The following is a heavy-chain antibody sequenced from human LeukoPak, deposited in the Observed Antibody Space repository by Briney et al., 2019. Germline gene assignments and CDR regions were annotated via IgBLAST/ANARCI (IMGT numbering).Heavy chain of an antibody. Sequence: PGRSLRLSCAASRFTFSSYGMHWVRQAPGKGLEWVAVIWYDGSNKYYADSVKGRFTISRDNSRNTLSLQMTSLRAEDTAVYYCAKDSRGWQWVAEFDYWGQGTLVTVSS. CDR2: IWYDGSNK. V-gene: IGHV3-33*06. J-gene: IGHJ4*02. D-gene: IGHD6-19*01. CDR1: RFTFSSYG. CDR3: AKDSRGWQWVAEFDY.